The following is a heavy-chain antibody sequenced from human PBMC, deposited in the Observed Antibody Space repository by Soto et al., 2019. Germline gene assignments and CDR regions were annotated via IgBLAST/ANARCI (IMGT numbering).Heavy chain of an antibody. CDR2: ISYDGSNK. CDR1: GFTFSNYA. Sequence: GGSLRLSCAASGFTFSNYAMHWVRQAPGKGLEWVAVISYDGSNKYYADSVKGRFTISRDNSKNTLSLQMNSLKTEDTAVYYCARALGSHCSSISCYWGKDSWGQGTLVTVSS. V-gene: IGHV3-30-3*01. CDR3: ARALGSHCSSISCYWGKDS. D-gene: IGHD2-2*01. J-gene: IGHJ4*02.